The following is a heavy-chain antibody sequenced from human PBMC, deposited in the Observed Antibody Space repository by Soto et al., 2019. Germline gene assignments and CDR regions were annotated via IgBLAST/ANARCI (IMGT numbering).Heavy chain of an antibody. J-gene: IGHJ5*02. CDR3: AKGGPFTGGFDP. D-gene: IGHD3-16*01. CDR1: GLTLRSYA. Sequence: EGQLLQSGGDLVQPGGSLRLSCAGSGLTLRSYAMTWIRQTPEKGLEWVSTISGRSGVPSYADSVNGRFTVSRDNSKNTLYLKMNSLRPDDTAIYYCAKGGPFTGGFDPWGQGTLVTVAS. V-gene: IGHV3-23*01. CDR2: ISGRSGVP.